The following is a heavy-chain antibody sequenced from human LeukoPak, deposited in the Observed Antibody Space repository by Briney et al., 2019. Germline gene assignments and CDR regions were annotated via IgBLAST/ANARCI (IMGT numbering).Heavy chain of an antibody. CDR3: AEDIRAAAGLDAFDI. CDR1: GFTFSSYA. D-gene: IGHD6-13*01. V-gene: IGHV3-23*01. J-gene: IGHJ3*02. CDR2: LTGSGGNT. Sequence: GGSLRLSCAASGFTFSSYAMSWVRQAPGKGLEWVSGLTGSGGNTYYADSVKGRFTISRDNSKNTLYLQMNSLRAEDTAVYYCAEDIRAAAGLDAFDIWGQGTMVTVSS.